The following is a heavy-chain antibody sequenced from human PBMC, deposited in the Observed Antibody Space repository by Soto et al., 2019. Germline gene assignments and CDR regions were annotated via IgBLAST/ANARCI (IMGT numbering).Heavy chain of an antibody. V-gene: IGHV6-1*01. D-gene: IGHD6-13*01. CDR1: GDSVSSNSAT. CDR3: ARDRSSGIAAACMADLGYYYGMDV. J-gene: IGHJ6*02. Sequence: PSQTLSLTCAISGDSVSSNSATWNWIRQSPSRGLEWLGRTYYRSKWYNDYAVSVKSRITINPDTSKNQFSLQLNSVTPEDTAVYYCARDRSSGIAAACMADLGYYYGMDVWGQGTTVTVSS. CDR2: TYYRSKWYN.